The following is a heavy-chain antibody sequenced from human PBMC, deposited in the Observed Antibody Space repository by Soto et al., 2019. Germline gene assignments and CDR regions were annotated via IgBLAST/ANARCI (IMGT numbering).Heavy chain of an antibody. CDR2: IIAMFRSP. Sequence: QVQLVQSGAEVKKSGSSVKVSCKAYGGTFNRYALNWVRQAPGQGLEWMGGIIAMFRSPNYAHKFQGRVSITADESTNTAYMEMSGLTSDDTAVYYCAREGGHNYGLGRGHPFDTWGQGTLVTVSS. CDR3: AREGGHNYGLGRGHPFDT. D-gene: IGHD4-17*01. J-gene: IGHJ5*02. V-gene: IGHV1-69*01. CDR1: GGTFNRYA.